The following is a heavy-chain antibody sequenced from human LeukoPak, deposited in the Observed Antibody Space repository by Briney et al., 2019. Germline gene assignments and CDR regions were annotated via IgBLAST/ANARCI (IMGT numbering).Heavy chain of an antibody. CDR1: GGTFSSYA. CDR2: IIPIFGTA. V-gene: IGHV1-69*13. D-gene: IGHD6-25*01. CDR3: ARVVAATSRWDAFDI. J-gene: IGHJ3*02. Sequence: SVKVSCKASGGTFSSYAISWVRQAPGQGLEWMGGIIPIFGTANYAQKFQGRVTITADESTSTAYMELSSLRSDDTAVYYCARVVAATSRWDAFDIWGQGTMVTVSS.